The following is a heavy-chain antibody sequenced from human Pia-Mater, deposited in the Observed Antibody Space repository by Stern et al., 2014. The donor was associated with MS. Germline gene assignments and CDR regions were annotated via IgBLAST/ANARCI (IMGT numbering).Heavy chain of an antibody. D-gene: IGHD4-23*01. J-gene: IGHJ4*02. V-gene: IGHV3-21*01. CDR2: ISMGCSYI. CDR3: ARGRGGNYRYYFDY. CDR1: GFTFSSYS. Sequence: EVPLVESGGGLVKPGGSLRLSCAASGFTFSSYSMNWVRQAPGKGLEWVASISMGCSYINFTASLKGRFTISRDNAKNSLYLQMNSLRAEDTAVYYCARGRGGNYRYYFDYWGQGTLVTVSS.